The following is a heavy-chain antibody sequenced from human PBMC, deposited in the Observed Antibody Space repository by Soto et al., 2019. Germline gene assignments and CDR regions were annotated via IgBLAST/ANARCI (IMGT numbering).Heavy chain of an antibody. J-gene: IGHJ5*02. D-gene: IGHD3-3*01. Sequence: LSLTCSVSGGAISSSSYYWGWIRQPPGKGLEWIGSIYYSGSTYYNPSLKSRVTISVDTSKNQFSLKLSSVTAADTAVYYCARASITIFGVVIRYNWFDPWGQGTLVTVSS. CDR2: IYYSGST. CDR3: ARASITIFGVVIRYNWFDP. CDR1: GGAISSSSYY. V-gene: IGHV4-39*01.